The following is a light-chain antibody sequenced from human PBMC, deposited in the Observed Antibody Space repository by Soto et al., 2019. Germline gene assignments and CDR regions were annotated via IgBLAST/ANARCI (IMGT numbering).Light chain of an antibody. J-gene: IGLJ3*02. CDR2: EDN. Sequence: NFMLTQPHSVSESPGKTVTISCTGSSGSIASNYVQWYQQRPGSAPTTVSYEDNQRPSGVPDRFSGSIDSSSNSASLTISGLKTEYEADYYGQSYGSSNWVFGGGTQRTVL. CDR3: QSYGSSNWV. V-gene: IGLV6-57*02. CDR1: SGSIASNY.